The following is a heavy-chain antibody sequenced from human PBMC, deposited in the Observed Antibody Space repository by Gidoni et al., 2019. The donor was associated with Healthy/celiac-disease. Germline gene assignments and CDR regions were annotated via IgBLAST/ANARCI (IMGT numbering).Heavy chain of an antibody. CDR2: IKSKTDGGTT. CDR3: TAAPCSGGSCYVEDHYYYYYMDV. V-gene: IGHV3-15*01. CDR1: GFTFSNAW. J-gene: IGHJ6*03. D-gene: IGHD2-15*01. Sequence: EVQLVESGGGLVKPGGSLRLSCAASGFTFSNAWMSWVRQAPGKGLEWVGRIKSKTDGGTTDYAAPVKGRFTISRDDSKNTLYLQMNSLKTEDTAVYYCTAAPCSGGSCYVEDHYYYYYMDVWGKGTTVTVSS.